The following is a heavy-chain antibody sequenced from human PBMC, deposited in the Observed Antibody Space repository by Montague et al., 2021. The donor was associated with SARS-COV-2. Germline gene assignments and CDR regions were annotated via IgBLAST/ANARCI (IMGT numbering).Heavy chain of an antibody. CDR3: ARGLPAGPNFGMDV. CDR1: GDSVSSNSGV. J-gene: IGHJ6*02. V-gene: IGHV6-1*01. Sequence: CAISGDSVSSNSGVWNWLRQSPSRGLEWLGRTYYRSKWYYNYGVSVESRITVNADTSKNQVFLQLNSVTPEDTAVYFCARGLPAGPNFGMDVWGQGITVTVSS. CDR2: TYYRSKWYY. D-gene: IGHD2-2*01.